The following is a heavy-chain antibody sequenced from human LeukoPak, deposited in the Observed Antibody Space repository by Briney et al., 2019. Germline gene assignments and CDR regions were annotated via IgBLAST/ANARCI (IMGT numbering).Heavy chain of an antibody. CDR3: ARHQSGSYYYYGMDV. V-gene: IGHV1-69*13. CDR1: GGTFSSYA. J-gene: IGHJ6*02. Sequence: ASVKVSCKASGGTFSSYAISWVRQAPGQGLEWMGGIIPIFGTANYAQKFQGRVTITADESTSTAYMELSSLRSEDPAVYYCARHQSGSYYYYGMDVWGQGTTVTVSS. D-gene: IGHD1-26*01. CDR2: IIPIFGTA.